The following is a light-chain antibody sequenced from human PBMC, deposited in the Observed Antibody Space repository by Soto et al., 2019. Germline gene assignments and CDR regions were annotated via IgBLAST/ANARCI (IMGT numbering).Light chain of an antibody. J-gene: IGKJ4*01. Sequence: EIVLTQSPATLSLSPGDRATLSCRASQSVSSYLAWYQQKPGQAPRLLISDASNRATGIPARFSGSGSGTDFTLTITSLEPEDFAVYYCQQRSNWPSTFGGGTKVEIQ. CDR3: QQRSNWPST. V-gene: IGKV3-11*01. CDR1: QSVSSY. CDR2: DAS.